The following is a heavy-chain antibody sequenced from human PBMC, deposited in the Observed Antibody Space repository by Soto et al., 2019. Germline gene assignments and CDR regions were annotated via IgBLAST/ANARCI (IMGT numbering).Heavy chain of an antibody. V-gene: IGHV1-2*04. J-gene: IGHJ5*02. CDR2: INPNSGGT. CDR1: GYTFTGYY. CDR3: ARSPYNEQWLVRGDWFDP. D-gene: IGHD6-19*01. Sequence: ASVKVSCKASGYTFTGYYIHWVRQAPGQGLEWMGWINPNSGGTNYAQKFQGWVTMTRDTSISTAYMELSRLRSDDTAVYYCARSPYNEQWLVRGDWFDPWGQGTLVTVSS.